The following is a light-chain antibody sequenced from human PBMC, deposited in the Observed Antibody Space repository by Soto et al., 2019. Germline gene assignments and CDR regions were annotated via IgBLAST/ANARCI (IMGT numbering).Light chain of an antibody. CDR3: QQYGSSSWT. CDR1: QSVSSSY. CDR2: AAS. J-gene: IGKJ1*01. V-gene: IGKV3-20*01. Sequence: EIVLTQSPGNLSLSPGDRATLSCRASQSVSSSYFAWYQQRFGQAPKLLIYAASSRAAGIPDRFSGSGSGTDFTLTISRLEPEDFAVYYCQQYGSSSWTFGQGTKVEIK.